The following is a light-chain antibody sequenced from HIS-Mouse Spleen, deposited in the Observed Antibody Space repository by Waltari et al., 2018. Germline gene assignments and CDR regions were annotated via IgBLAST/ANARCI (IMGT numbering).Light chain of an antibody. V-gene: IGLV3-10*01. CDR2: EDS. CDR1: ALPKKH. J-gene: IGLJ2*01. CDR3: YSTDSSGNHRV. Sequence: SYELTQPPSVSVSPGQPARITCSGAALPKKHAYWYQQKSGQAPVRVIYEDSKRPSGIPERFSGSSSGTMATLTISGAQVEDEADYYCYSTDSSGNHRVFGGGTKLTVL.